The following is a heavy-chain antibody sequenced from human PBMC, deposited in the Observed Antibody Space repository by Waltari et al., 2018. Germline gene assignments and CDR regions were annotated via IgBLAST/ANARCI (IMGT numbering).Heavy chain of an antibody. CDR3: ARRGHPALAMAGFDY. J-gene: IGHJ4*02. Sequence: QVQLQESGPGLVKPSETLSLTCTISGGSIGSYFWSWIRQPPGKGLEWVGYIYDSGSTDYNPPLKGRVTISVDTSKNQFSLRLSSVTAADTAIYYCARRGHPALAMAGFDYWGQGTLVTVSS. V-gene: IGHV4-59*08. CDR1: GGSIGSYF. CDR2: IYDSGST. D-gene: IGHD6-19*01.